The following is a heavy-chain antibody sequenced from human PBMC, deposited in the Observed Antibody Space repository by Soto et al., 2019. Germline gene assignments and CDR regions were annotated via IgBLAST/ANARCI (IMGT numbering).Heavy chain of an antibody. CDR3: ARGVADYLVP. Sequence: GASVKVSCKASGGTFSSYTISWVRQAPGQGLEWMGRMIPNLGITSYAQKFQGRVTLTANTSISTAYMELSSLRSEDTAVYYCARGVADYLVPWGQGTLVTVSS. V-gene: IGHV1-69*02. D-gene: IGHD2-15*01. CDR2: MIPNLGIT. J-gene: IGHJ5*02. CDR1: GGTFSSYT.